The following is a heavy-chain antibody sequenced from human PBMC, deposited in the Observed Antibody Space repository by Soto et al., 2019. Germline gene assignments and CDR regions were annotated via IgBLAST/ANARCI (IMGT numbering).Heavy chain of an antibody. D-gene: IGHD6-13*01. CDR1: GYSFTSYW. CDR2: IYPGDSDT. Sequence: PGESLKISCKGSGYSFTSYWIGWVRQMPGKGLEWMGIIYPGDSDTRYSPSFQGQVTISADKSIGTAYLQWSSLKASDTAIYYCAVEVIAAAANAFDIWGQGTMVTVSS. V-gene: IGHV5-51*01. J-gene: IGHJ3*02. CDR3: AVEVIAAAANAFDI.